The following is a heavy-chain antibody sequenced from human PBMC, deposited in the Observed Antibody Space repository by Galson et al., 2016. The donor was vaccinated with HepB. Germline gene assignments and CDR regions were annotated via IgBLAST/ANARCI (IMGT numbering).Heavy chain of an antibody. V-gene: IGHV3-30*03. CDR2: ISYDRGNV. CDR1: GFIFDNYG. Sequence: SLRLSCAASGFIFDNYGIHWVRQAPGRGLEWLSVISYDRGNVDYADSVQVRFTVSRDNAKNTVYLHMNALREDETSVYFCAYYNIGPWAFEYAGQGTLVTFS. J-gene: IGHJ4*01. CDR3: AYYNIGPWAFEY. D-gene: IGHD3-22*01.